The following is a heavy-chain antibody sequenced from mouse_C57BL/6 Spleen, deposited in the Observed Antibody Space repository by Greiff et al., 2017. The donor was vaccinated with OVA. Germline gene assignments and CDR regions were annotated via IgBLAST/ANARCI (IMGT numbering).Heavy chain of an antibody. Sequence: QVQLQQPGAELVKPGASVKLSCKASGYTFTSYWMQWVQQRPGQGLAWIGEIDPSDSYTNYHQKFKGKATLTVDTSSSTASMQLSSLTSEDSAVYYCAKRAYEGYFDVWGTGTTVTVSS. CDR1: GYTFTSYW. V-gene: IGHV1-50*01. CDR3: AKRAYEGYFDV. D-gene: IGHD2-12*01. CDR2: IDPSDSYT. J-gene: IGHJ1*03.